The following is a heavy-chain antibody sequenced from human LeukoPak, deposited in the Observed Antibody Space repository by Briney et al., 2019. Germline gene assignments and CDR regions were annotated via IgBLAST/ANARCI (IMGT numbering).Heavy chain of an antibody. V-gene: IGHV4-61*02. CDR1: GGSISSGSYY. D-gene: IGHD5-24*01. J-gene: IGHJ5*02. Sequence: SQTLSLTCTVSGGSISSGSYYWSWIRQPAGKGLEWIGRIYTSGSTNYNPSLKSRVTISVDTSKNQFSLKLSSVTAADTAVYYCARGRARWLQLTPASFLDPWGQGTLVTVSS. CDR2: IYTSGST. CDR3: ARGRARWLQLTPASFLDP.